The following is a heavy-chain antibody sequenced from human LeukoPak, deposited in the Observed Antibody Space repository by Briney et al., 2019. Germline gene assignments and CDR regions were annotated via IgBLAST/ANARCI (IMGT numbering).Heavy chain of an antibody. V-gene: IGHV3-30*14. CDR1: GFTFRSFV. CDR2: ISYEDGTNK. D-gene: IGHD3-22*01. Sequence: PGGSLRLSCAASGFTFRSFVMHWVRHAPGKGLELVAAISYEDGTNKYYADSVKGRFTISRDNSKNTLYLQMNSLRAEDTAVYYCARDKVYYYDSSGYSYYWYFDLWGRGTLVTVSS. J-gene: IGHJ2*01. CDR3: ARDKVYYYDSSGYSYYWYFDL.